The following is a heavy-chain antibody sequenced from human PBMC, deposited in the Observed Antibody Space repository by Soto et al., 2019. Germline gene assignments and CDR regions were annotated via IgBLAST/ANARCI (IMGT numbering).Heavy chain of an antibody. Sequence: VESLKVSWRGSGYRFTSYWIGCVRQIPGKGLEWMGIIYPGDSDTRYSPSFQGQVTISADKSISTAYLQWSSLKASDTAMYYCARRGGRYCGGDCSAFGYWGQGTLVTVSS. CDR2: IYPGDSDT. D-gene: IGHD2-21*02. CDR3: ARRGGRYCGGDCSAFGY. CDR1: GYRFTSYW. V-gene: IGHV5-51*01. J-gene: IGHJ4*02.